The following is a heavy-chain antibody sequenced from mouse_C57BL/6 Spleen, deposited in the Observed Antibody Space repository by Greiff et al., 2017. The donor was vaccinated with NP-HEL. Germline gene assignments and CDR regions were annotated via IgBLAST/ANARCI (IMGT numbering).Heavy chain of an antibody. J-gene: IGHJ4*01. V-gene: IGHV5-17*01. Sequence: EVHLVESGGGLVKPGGSLKLSCAASGFTFSDYGMHWVRQAPEKGLEWVAYISSGSSTIYYADTVKGRFTISRDNAKNTLFLQMTSLRSEDTAMYYCARHGNYGAMDYWGQGTSVTVSS. D-gene: IGHD2-1*01. CDR3: ARHGNYGAMDY. CDR2: ISSGSSTI. CDR1: GFTFSDYG.